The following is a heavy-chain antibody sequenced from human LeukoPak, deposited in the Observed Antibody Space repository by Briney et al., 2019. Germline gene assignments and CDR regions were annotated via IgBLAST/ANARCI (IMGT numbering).Heavy chain of an antibody. J-gene: IGHJ4*02. V-gene: IGHV3-11*01. CDR3: AKDPHSSAWYESPY. CDR1: GFTFSDYY. D-gene: IGHD6-19*01. CDR2: ISSSGSTI. Sequence: GGSLRLSCAASGFTFSDYYMSWIRQAPGKGLEWVSYISSSGSTIYYADSVKGRFTISRDNAKNSLYLQMNSLRAEDTALYYCAKDPHSSAWYESPYWGQGTLVTVSS.